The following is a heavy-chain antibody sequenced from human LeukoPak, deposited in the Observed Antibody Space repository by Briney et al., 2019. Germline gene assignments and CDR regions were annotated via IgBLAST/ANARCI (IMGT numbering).Heavy chain of an antibody. D-gene: IGHD2-2*02. Sequence: SETLSLTCTVSGGSVTKYYSHWIRQAPGKRLEWIGFIFHTAITNYNPSLKSRVTISVDTSKNQFSLKLTSVTAADTAVYFCARDLFPINWFESWGQGTLVTVSS. CDR2: IFHTAIT. CDR3: ARDLFPINWFES. V-gene: IGHV4-59*02. J-gene: IGHJ5*01. CDR1: GGSVTKYY.